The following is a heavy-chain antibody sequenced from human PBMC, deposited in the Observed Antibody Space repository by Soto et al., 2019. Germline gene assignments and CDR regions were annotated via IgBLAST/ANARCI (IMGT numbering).Heavy chain of an antibody. CDR2: ISSSGSTI. Sequence: GSLRLSCAASGFTFSSYEMNWVRQATGKGLEWVSYISSSGSTIYYADSVKGRFTISRDNAKNSLYLQMNSLRAEDTAVYYCARAGPGDGYNSYYGMDVWGQGTTVTVSS. CDR1: GFTFSSYE. CDR3: ARAGPGDGYNSYYGMDV. D-gene: IGHD5-12*01. V-gene: IGHV3-48*03. J-gene: IGHJ6*02.